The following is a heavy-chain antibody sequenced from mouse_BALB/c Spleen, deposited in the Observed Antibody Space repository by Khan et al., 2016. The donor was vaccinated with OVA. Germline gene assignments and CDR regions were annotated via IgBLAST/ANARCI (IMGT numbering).Heavy chain of an antibody. CDR2: INTSSGYT. J-gene: IGHJ4*01. CDR3: ARRTTVYTMDY. CDR1: GYTFTSYT. V-gene: IGHV1-4*01. D-gene: IGHD1-1*01. Sequence: VQLQESGAELARPGASVKMSCKASGYTFTSYTMHWVKQRPGQGLEWIGYINTSSGYTNYNQNFKDKATLSADKSSSTAYMQLSSLTSEDSAVYYCARRTTVYTMDYWGQGTSVTVSS.